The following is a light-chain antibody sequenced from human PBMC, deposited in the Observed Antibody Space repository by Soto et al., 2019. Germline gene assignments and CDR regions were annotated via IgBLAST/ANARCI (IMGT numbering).Light chain of an antibody. CDR2: GAS. Sequence: EIVLTQSPGTLSLSPGERATLSCRASQSVSSSYLAWYQQKPGQAPRLLIYGASSRATGIPHRFNGSGGWGAFSPIIIRLVAHDFAVYYCYQYNKWPRTFGQGTKVDIK. V-gene: IGKV3-20*01. CDR1: QSVSSSY. CDR3: YQYNKWPRT. J-gene: IGKJ1*01.